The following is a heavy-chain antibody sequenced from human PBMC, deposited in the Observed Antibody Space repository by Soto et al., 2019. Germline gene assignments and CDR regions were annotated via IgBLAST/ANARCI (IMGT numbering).Heavy chain of an antibody. D-gene: IGHD2-15*01. J-gene: IGHJ6*02. CDR3: ARQLGDCSGGSCYSYYYYYGMDV. CDR1: GYRFTSYW. V-gene: IGHV5-51*01. Sequence: GESLKISCKGSGYRFTSYWIGWVRQMPGKGLEWMGIIYPGDSDTRYSPSFQGQVTISADKSISTAYLQWSSLKASDTAMYYCARQLGDCSGGSCYSYYYYYGMDVWGQGTMVTVSS. CDR2: IYPGDSDT.